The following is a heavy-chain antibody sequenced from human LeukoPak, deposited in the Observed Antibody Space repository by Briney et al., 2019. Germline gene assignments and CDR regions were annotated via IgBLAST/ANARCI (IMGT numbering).Heavy chain of an antibody. CDR1: EYSFTSYW. J-gene: IGHJ5*02. Sequence: GESLKISCKGSEYSFTSYWIGWVRQMPGKGLEWMGIIYPGDSDTRYSPSFQGQVTISADTSISTAYLQWSSLKASDTAMYYCARLRVVRATKVGHWFDPWGQGTLVTVSS. V-gene: IGHV5-51*01. D-gene: IGHD1-26*01. CDR2: IYPGDSDT. CDR3: ARLRVVRATKVGHWFDP.